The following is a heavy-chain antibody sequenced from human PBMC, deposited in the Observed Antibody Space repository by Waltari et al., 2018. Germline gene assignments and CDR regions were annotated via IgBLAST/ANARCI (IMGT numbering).Heavy chain of an antibody. D-gene: IGHD1-26*01. CDR1: GFTFDDYG. CDR3: AKVLSGGCFDY. CDR2: ISWNSGSI. J-gene: IGHJ4*02. Sequence: EVQLVESGGGLVQPGRSLRLSCVASGFTFDDYGMHWVRQAPGKGLDWVSGISWNSGSIGYADSVRGRFTISRDNAKNSLYLQMNSLRPEDTALYYCAKVLSGGCFDYWGQGALVTVSS. V-gene: IGHV3-9*01.